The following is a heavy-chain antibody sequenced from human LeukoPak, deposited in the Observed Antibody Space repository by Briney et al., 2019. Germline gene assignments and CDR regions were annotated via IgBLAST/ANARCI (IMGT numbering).Heavy chain of an antibody. Sequence: SVKVSCKASGYTFTGYYMHWVRQAPGQGLEWMGWINPNSGGTNYAQKFQGRVTMTRDTSMSTAYMELSGLRSDDTAVYYCSRDSGYCSGGSCWYFDFWGQGTLVTVSA. CDR2: INPNSGGT. CDR3: SRDSGYCSGGSCWYFDF. CDR1: GYTFTGYY. D-gene: IGHD2-15*01. V-gene: IGHV1-2*02. J-gene: IGHJ4*02.